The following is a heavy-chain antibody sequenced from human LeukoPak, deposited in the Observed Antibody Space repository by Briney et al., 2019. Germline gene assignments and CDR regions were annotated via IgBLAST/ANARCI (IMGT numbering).Heavy chain of an antibody. D-gene: IGHD2-15*01. CDR2: IGGSGDTT. CDR3: AKDLSDPYYSLRPFDY. V-gene: IGHV3-23*01. CDR1: GFTFNNYA. J-gene: IGHJ4*02. Sequence: PGGSLRLSCAASGFTFNNYAMNWVRQTPGKGLEWVSRIGGSGDTTYYADSVKGRFTISRDNSKNTLYLQMNSLRAEDTALYYCAKDLSDPYYSLRPFDYWGQGTLVTVSS.